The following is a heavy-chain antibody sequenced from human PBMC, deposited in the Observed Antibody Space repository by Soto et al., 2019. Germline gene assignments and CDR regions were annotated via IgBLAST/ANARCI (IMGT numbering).Heavy chain of an antibody. J-gene: IGHJ6*02. CDR1: GGTFSSYA. D-gene: IGHD6-6*01. CDR2: IIPIFGTA. CDR3: ARDLSTYSSSLGGGYYYYGMDV. V-gene: IGHV1-69*01. Sequence: QVQLVQSGAEVKKPGSSVKVSCKASGGTFSSYAISWVRQAPGQGLEWMGGIIPIFGTANYAQKLQGRVTITADESKSTAYMELSSLRSEDTAVYYCARDLSTYSSSLGGGYYYYGMDVWGQGTTVTVSS.